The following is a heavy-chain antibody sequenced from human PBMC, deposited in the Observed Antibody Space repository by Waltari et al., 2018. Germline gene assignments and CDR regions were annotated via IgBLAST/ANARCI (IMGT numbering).Heavy chain of an antibody. Sequence: QVQLQESGPGLVKPSETLSLTCTVSGYSISSGYYWGWIRQTPGKGREWIGSIYHSGSTYYNPSLKSRVTISVDTSKNQFSLKLSSVTAADTAVYYCARVEGATGNFDYWGQGTLVTVSS. V-gene: IGHV4-38-2*02. D-gene: IGHD1-26*01. CDR1: GYSISSGYY. CDR3: ARVEGATGNFDY. CDR2: IYHSGST. J-gene: IGHJ4*02.